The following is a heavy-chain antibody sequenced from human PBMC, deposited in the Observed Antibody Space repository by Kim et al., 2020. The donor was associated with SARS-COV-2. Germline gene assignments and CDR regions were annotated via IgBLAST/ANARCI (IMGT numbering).Heavy chain of an antibody. J-gene: IGHJ4*02. CDR3: ARGGSCSSASCQAYFDY. D-gene: IGHD2-2*01. CDR1: GYTFTTYD. CDR2: MNPNSGNT. V-gene: IGHV1-8*01. Sequence: ASVKVSCKTSGYTFTTYDINWVRQAPGQGLEWMGWMNPNSGNTGYIEKFQGRVTMTSNTSISTAYMELSSLRSEDTALYYCARGGSCSSASCQAYFDYWGKGTLVTVSS.